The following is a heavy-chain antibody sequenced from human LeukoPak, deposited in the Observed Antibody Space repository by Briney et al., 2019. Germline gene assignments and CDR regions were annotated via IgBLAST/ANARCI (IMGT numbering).Heavy chain of an antibody. V-gene: IGHV1-2*02. CDR2: INPNSGGT. Sequence: GASVKVSCKASGYTFTGYYMHWARQAPGQGLEWMGWINPNSGGTNYAQKFQGRVTMTRDTSISTAYMELSRLRSDDTAVYYCARDIRWELLLGWFDPWGQGTLVTVSS. D-gene: IGHD1-26*01. J-gene: IGHJ5*02. CDR1: GYTFTGYY. CDR3: ARDIRWELLLGWFDP.